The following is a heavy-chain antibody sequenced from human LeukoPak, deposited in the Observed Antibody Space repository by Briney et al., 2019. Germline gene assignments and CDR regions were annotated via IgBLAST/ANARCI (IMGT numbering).Heavy chain of an antibody. J-gene: IGHJ5*02. V-gene: IGHV4-59*11. Sequence: SETLSLTCTVSGGSISSHYWSWIRQPPGKGLEWIGYIYYSGSTNYNPSLKSRVTISVDTSKNQFSLELSSVTAADTAVYYCARRGTRNWFDPWGQGTLVTVSS. CDR2: IYYSGST. CDR3: ARRGTRNWFDP. CDR1: GGSISSHY.